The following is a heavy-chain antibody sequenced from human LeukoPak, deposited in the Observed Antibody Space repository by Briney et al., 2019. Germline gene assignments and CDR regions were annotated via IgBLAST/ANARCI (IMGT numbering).Heavy chain of an antibody. V-gene: IGHV4-39*01. D-gene: IGHD6-6*01. Sequence: PSETLSLTCTVSGGSTSSSSHYWGWIRRPPGKGLEWIGIVYYSGSSYYNPSLKSRVTISVDTSKNQFSLKVSSVTAADAAVYYCARRIAARPNYMDVWGKGTTVTVSS. CDR1: GGSTSSSSHY. CDR3: ARRIAARPNYMDV. J-gene: IGHJ6*03. CDR2: VYYSGSS.